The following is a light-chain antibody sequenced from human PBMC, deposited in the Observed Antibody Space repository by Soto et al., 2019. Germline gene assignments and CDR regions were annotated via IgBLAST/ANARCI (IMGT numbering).Light chain of an antibody. CDR1: QNINNH. V-gene: IGKV1-39*01. CDR2: AAS. J-gene: IGKJ4*01. Sequence: SGSLGDRVTITYRASQNINNHLNWYQQRPGKAPKVLIWAASSLQRGVPSRFTGSGSGTDFTLTINSLQREDFATYYCQQSSSTPLTFGGGTKVEIK. CDR3: QQSSSTPLT.